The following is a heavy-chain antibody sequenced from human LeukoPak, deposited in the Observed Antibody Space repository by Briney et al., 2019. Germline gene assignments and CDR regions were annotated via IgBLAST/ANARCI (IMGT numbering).Heavy chain of an antibody. V-gene: IGHV4-39*07. CDR3: ASAPRDSSGYYLFDY. J-gene: IGHJ4*02. D-gene: IGHD3-22*01. Sequence: SETLSLTCTVSGGSISSSSYYWGWIRQPPGKGLEWIGSIYHSGSTYYNPSLKSRVTISVDTSKNQFSLKLSSVTAADTAVYYCASAPRDSSGYYLFDYWGQGTLVTVSS. CDR1: GGSISSSSYY. CDR2: IYHSGST.